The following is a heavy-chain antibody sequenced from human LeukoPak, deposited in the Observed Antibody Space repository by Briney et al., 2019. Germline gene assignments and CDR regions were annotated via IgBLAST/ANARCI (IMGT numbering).Heavy chain of an antibody. CDR1: GFTFSNYV. CDR3: ARGSSSGLKSYYFDY. CDR2: ISSGSTYI. D-gene: IGHD6-13*01. V-gene: IGHV3-21*01. Sequence: GGSLRLSCAASGFTFSNYVINWVRQAPGKGLEWVSSISSGSTYIYYADLVKGRFTISRDNANSSLYQQMSSLRDEDTAVYYCARGSSSGLKSYYFDYWGQGTLVTVSS. J-gene: IGHJ4*02.